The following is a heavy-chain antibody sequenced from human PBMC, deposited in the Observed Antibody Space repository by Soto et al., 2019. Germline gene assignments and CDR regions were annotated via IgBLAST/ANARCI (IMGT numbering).Heavy chain of an antibody. J-gene: IGHJ6*02. D-gene: IGHD3-3*01. CDR1: GFTFSSYS. CDR2: ISSSSSTI. V-gene: IGHV3-48*02. CDR3: ARVPPIFGVVIPYYYYRTDV. Sequence: GGSLRLSCAASGFTFSSYSMNWVRQAPGKGLEGVSYISSSSSTIYYADSVKGRFTISRDNAKNSLYLQMNSLRDEDTAVYYCARVPPIFGVVIPYYYYRTDVCGQGPTVTVSS.